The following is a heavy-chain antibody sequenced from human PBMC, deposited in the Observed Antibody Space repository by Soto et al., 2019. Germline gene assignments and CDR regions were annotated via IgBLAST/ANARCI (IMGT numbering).Heavy chain of an antibody. V-gene: IGHV3-23*01. CDR2: INPSGGST. Sequence: GGSLRLSCAASGFSFSSCAMSWVRQAPGKGLEWVSGINPSGGSTGYIDSVKGRFIISRDNSKNTLYLQMNSLRAEDTAVYFCAKSPPSAMIVANYFHYWGQGALVTVSS. CDR1: GFSFSSCA. CDR3: AKSPPSAMIVANYFHY. D-gene: IGHD3-22*01. J-gene: IGHJ4*02.